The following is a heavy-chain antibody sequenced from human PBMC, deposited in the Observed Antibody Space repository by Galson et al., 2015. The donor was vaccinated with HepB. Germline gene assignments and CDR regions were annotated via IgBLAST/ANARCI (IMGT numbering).Heavy chain of an antibody. Sequence: SLRLSCAGSGFTFRDYGIHWVRQAPGKGLEWVALISYDGAKQFYADSVKGRFTISRDNPKDTLYLQMNNLTPDDAAVYYCAKPPLAYFGSTGHYFYYYGMDVWGQGTSVIVS. D-gene: IGHD3-10*01. CDR3: AKPPLAYFGSTGHYFYYYGMDV. CDR1: GFTFRDYG. J-gene: IGHJ6*02. V-gene: IGHV3-30*18. CDR2: ISYDGAKQ.